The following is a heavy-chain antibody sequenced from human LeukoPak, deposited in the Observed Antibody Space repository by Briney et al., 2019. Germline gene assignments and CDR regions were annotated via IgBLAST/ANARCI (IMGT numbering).Heavy chain of an antibody. CDR1: GGSISTYY. Sequence: SETLSLTCTISGGSISTYYWSWIRQPPGKGLEWIGYIYYSGSTNYNPSLKSRVTISVDTSKNQFSLKLSSVTAADTAVYYCARLSVAGTSVYWGQGTLVTVSS. CDR2: IYYSGST. D-gene: IGHD6-19*01. V-gene: IGHV4-59*01. J-gene: IGHJ4*02. CDR3: ARLSVAGTSVY.